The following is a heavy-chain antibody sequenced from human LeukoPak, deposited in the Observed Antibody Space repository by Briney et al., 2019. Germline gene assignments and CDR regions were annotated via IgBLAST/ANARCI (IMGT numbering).Heavy chain of an antibody. CDR2: IYYSGST. CDR3: ARELAAADSYYYYYYMDV. J-gene: IGHJ6*03. Sequence: SEALSLTCNVSGVSISSHYWSWIRQPPGKGLEWIGYIYYSGSTNYNPSLKSRVTISLDTSKNQFSLKLSSVAAADTAVYYCARELAAADSYYYYYYMDVWGKGTTVTVSS. CDR1: GVSISSHY. V-gene: IGHV4-59*11. D-gene: IGHD6-13*01.